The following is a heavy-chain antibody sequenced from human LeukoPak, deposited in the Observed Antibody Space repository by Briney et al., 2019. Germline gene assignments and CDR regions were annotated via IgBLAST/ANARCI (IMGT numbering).Heavy chain of an antibody. V-gene: IGHV3-30-3*01. CDR1: GFTFSSYA. CDR3: ARETYYDILTEGGAFDI. J-gene: IGHJ3*02. D-gene: IGHD3-9*01. CDR2: ISYDGSNK. Sequence: GGSLRLSCAASGFTFSSYAMHWVRQAPGKGLEWVAVISYDGSNKYYADSVKGRFTISRDNSKNTLYLQMNSLRAEDTAVYYCARETYYDILTEGGAFDIWGQGTMVTVSS.